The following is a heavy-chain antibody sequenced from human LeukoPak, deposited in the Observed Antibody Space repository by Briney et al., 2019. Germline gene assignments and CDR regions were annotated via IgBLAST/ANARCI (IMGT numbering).Heavy chain of an antibody. D-gene: IGHD3-10*01. CDR1: GGSLSGYY. Sequence: PSETLSLTCTVSGGSLSGYYWNWIRQPPGKGLEWIGYIYYSGSTNYNPSLKSRVTISVDTSKNQFSLTLSSVTAADTAIYYCVRWDYCGSGSRRLDYWGQGTLVTVSS. CDR3: VRWDYCGSGSRRLDY. V-gene: IGHV4-59*08. J-gene: IGHJ4*02. CDR2: IYYSGST.